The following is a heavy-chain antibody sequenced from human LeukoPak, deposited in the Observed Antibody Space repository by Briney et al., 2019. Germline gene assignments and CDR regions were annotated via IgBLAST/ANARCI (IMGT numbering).Heavy chain of an antibody. CDR3: ARETIVVVPAAILLPAYYYMDV. J-gene: IGHJ6*03. V-gene: IGHV1-69*02. CDR1: GGAFSSYT. CDR2: IIPILGIA. Sequence: SVKVSCKASGGAFSSYTISWVRQAPGQGLEWMGRIIPILGIANYAQKFQGRVTITADKSTSTAYMELSSLRSEDTAVYYCARETIVVVPAAILLPAYYYMDVWGKGTTVTVSS. D-gene: IGHD2-2*02.